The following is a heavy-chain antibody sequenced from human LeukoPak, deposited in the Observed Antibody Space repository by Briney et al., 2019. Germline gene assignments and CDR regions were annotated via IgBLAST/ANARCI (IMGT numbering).Heavy chain of an antibody. CDR2: IYSGGST. V-gene: IGHV3-53*05. D-gene: IGHD3-10*01. CDR1: GFTVSSNY. Sequence: GGSLRLSCAAFGFTVSSNYMSWVRQAPGKGLEWVSVIYSGGSTYYADSVKGRFTISRDNSKNTLYLQMNSLRAEDTAVYYCARRALVRGVIINVPVDYWGQGTLVTVSS. J-gene: IGHJ4*02. CDR3: ARRALVRGVIINVPVDY.